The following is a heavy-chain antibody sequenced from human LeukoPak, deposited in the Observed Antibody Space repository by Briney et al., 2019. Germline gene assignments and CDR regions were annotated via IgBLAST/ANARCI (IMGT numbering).Heavy chain of an antibody. CDR2: IFHSGST. CDR1: GGSISSDY. V-gene: IGHV4-59*01. D-gene: IGHD3-10*01. J-gene: IGHJ6*02. Sequence: SETLSLTCTVSGGSISSDYWNWIRQPPGRGLEWIGCIFHSGSTKYNPSLMSRVTISLDTSKNHFSLKVSSVTAADTAVYYCARWIRGVHGVDVWGQGTTVTVSS. CDR3: ARWIRGVHGVDV.